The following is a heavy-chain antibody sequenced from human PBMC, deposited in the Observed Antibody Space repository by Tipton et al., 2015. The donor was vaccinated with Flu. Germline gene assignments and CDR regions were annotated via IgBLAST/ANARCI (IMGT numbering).Heavy chain of an antibody. J-gene: IGHJ5*02. D-gene: IGHD6-19*01. Sequence: LRLSCTVSGDSMRSDYFWAWIRQAPGKGLEWIGNIHYSGSPHYNPSLKSRVTITVDTSKNQFSLRLSSMTAADTAVYYCAKVIPELVAGLDRWGQGTLVTVSS. CDR3: AKVIPELVAGLDR. CDR2: IHYSGSP. CDR1: GDSMRSDYF. V-gene: IGHV4-38-2*02.